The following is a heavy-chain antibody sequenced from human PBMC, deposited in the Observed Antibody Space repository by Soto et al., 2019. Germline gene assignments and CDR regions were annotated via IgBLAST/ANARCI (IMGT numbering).Heavy chain of an antibody. V-gene: IGHV1-24*01. CDR1: GYTLTELS. CDR2: FDPEDGET. J-gene: IGHJ6*02. Sequence: QVQLVQSGAEVKKPGASVKVSCKVSGYTLTELSMHWVRQTPGKVLEWMGGFDPEDGETIYAQKFQGRVTMTEDTSTDTAYMELSSLSSEDTAVDYCATDDYGDYYYYGMDVWGQGTTVTVSS. CDR3: ATDDYGDYYYYGMDV. D-gene: IGHD4-17*01.